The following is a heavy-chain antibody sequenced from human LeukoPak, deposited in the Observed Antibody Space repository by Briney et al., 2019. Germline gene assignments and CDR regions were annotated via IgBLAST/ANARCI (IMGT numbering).Heavy chain of an antibody. Sequence: PGGSLRLSCAVSGFSVTNNYMSWVRQAPGKGLEWVSVFYVGGATYYADSVKGRFTISRDNSKNTLYLQMNSLRAEDTALYYCAKAASSGGGCYSAFDYWGQGTLVTVSS. CDR2: FYVGGAT. J-gene: IGHJ4*02. D-gene: IGHD2-15*01. CDR3: AKAASSGGGCYSAFDY. CDR1: GFSVTNNY. V-gene: IGHV3-53*01.